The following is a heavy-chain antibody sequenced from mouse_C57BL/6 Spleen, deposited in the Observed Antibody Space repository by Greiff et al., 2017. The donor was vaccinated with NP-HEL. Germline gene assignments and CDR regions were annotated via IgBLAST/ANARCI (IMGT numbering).Heavy chain of an antibody. CDR1: GYTFTSYT. D-gene: IGHD2-1*01. V-gene: IGHV1-4*01. Sequence: QVHVKQSGAELARPGASVKMSCTASGYTFTSYTMHWVKQRPGQGLEWIGYINPSSGYTKYNQKFKDKATLTADKSSSTAYMQLSSLTSEDSADYYCAKSRSYGRYVHDAMDYWGQGTSVTVSS. J-gene: IGHJ4*01. CDR2: INPSSGYT. CDR3: AKSRSYGRYVHDAMDY.